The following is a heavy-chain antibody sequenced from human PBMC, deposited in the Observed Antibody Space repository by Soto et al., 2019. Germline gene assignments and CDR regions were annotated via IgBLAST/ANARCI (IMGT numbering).Heavy chain of an antibody. CDR1: GYTFTGYY. J-gene: IGHJ6*02. Sequence: ASVKVSCKASGYTFTGYYMHWVRQAPGQGLEWMGWINPNSGGTNYAQKFQGWVTMTRDTSISTAYMELSRLRSDDTAVDYCAGGGIVVVPAAGGGMDVWGQGTTVTVSS. D-gene: IGHD2-2*01. CDR2: INPNSGGT. V-gene: IGHV1-2*04. CDR3: AGGGIVVVPAAGGGMDV.